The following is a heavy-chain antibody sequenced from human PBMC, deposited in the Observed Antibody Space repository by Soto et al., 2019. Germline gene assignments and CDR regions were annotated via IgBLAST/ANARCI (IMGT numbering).Heavy chain of an antibody. Sequence: SETLSLTCAVYGGSFSGYYWSWIRQPPGKGLEWIGEINHSGSTNYNPSLKSRVTISVDTSKNQFSLQLSSVTAADTAVFYCATGRYYDSSGYDAFDIWGQGTMVTVSS. CDR1: GGSFSGYY. V-gene: IGHV4-34*01. CDR3: ATGRYYDSSGYDAFDI. D-gene: IGHD3-22*01. CDR2: INHSGST. J-gene: IGHJ3*02.